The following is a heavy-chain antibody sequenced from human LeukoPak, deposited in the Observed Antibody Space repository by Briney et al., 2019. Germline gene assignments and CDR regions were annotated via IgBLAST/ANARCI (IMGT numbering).Heavy chain of an antibody. V-gene: IGHV3-21*01. Sequence: GGSLRLSCAASGLTFSGYSMNWVRQAPGEGLEWVSFISSSSSYIYYADSVKGRFTISRDNAKNSLYLQMNSLRAEDTAVYYCARSGYSSSWYSYYWGQGTLVTVSS. CDR2: ISSSSSYI. CDR3: ARSGYSSSWYSYY. D-gene: IGHD6-13*01. J-gene: IGHJ4*02. CDR1: GLTFSGYS.